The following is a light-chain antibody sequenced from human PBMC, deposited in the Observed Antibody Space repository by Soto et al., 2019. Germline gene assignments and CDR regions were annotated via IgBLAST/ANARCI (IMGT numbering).Light chain of an antibody. CDR2: DVS. CDR3: NSYTSSSTLL. J-gene: IGLJ2*01. V-gene: IGLV2-14*01. CDR1: SSDVGGYDF. Sequence: QSVLTQPASVSGSPGQSITISCTGTSSDVGGYDFVSWYQQHPGKAPKLMIYDVSIRPSGVSNRFSGSKSGNTASLTISGLQAEDEADYYCNSYTSSSTLLFGGGTKVTVL.